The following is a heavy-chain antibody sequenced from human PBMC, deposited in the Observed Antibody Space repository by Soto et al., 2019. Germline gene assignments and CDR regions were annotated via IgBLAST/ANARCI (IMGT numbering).Heavy chain of an antibody. J-gene: IGHJ5*02. CDR1: GYKFTSYW. Sequence: PGESLKISCRTSGYKFTSYWIAWVRQMPGKGLEWMGIIFPSDSDTRYSPSFQGQVTISADRSTSTVFLQWASLKASDTAVYFCARKDKSGYFNWFDPWGQGTLVTDSS. CDR3: ARKDKSGYFNWFDP. CDR2: IFPSDSDT. D-gene: IGHD3-22*01. V-gene: IGHV5-51*01.